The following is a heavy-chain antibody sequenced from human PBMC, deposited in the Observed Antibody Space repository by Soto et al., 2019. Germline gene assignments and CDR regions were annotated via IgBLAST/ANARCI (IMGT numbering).Heavy chain of an antibody. V-gene: IGHV3-15*01. CDR3: TTSSRCSGLNCKQTMDY. J-gene: IGHJ4*02. CDR2: IKSDTDGGTT. D-gene: IGHD2-15*01. CDR1: GFTFNNAW. Sequence: EVQLVESGGGLVKPGGSLRLSCAASGFTFNNAWMYWVRQAPGKGLEWVGRIKSDTDGGTTYYTAPVKGRFTISRDDSKNTLYVQMNSLKTEDTAVYYCTTSSRCSGLNCKQTMDYWGQGTLVTVSA.